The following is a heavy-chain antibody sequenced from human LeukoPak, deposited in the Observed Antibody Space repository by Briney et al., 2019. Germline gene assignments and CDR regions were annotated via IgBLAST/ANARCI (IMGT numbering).Heavy chain of an antibody. CDR1: GYTFTGYY. CDR3: ARDDTGRLGYFDWPHGI. CDR2: INPSGGST. Sequence: ATVKVSCKASGYTFTGYYMHWVRQAPGQGLEWMGWINPSGGSTSYAQKFQGRVTMTRDTSTSTVYMELSSLRSEDTAVYYCARDDTGRLGYFDWPHGIWGQGTLVTVSS. V-gene: IGHV1-46*01. D-gene: IGHD3-9*01. J-gene: IGHJ4*02.